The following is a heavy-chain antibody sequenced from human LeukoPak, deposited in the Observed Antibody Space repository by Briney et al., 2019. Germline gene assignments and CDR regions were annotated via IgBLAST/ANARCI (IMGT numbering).Heavy chain of an antibody. J-gene: IGHJ6*03. V-gene: IGHV4-34*01. D-gene: IGHD2-2*02. CDR2: INHSGST. CDR3: ARGPQYCSSTSCYIRRAHYYYYYYMDV. Sequence: SETLSLTCAVYGGSFSGYYWSWIRQPPGKGLEWIGEINHSGSTNYNPSLKSQVTISVDTSKNQFSLKLSSVTAADTAVYYCARGPQYCSSTSCYIRRAHYYYYYYMDVWGKGTTVTVSS. CDR1: GGSFSGYY.